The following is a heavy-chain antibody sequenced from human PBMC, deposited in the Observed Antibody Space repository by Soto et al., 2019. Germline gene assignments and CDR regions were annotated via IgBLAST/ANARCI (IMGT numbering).Heavy chain of an antibody. Sequence: GGSLRLSCAASGFTFDDYSIHWVRQAPGKGLEWVSGISRNSGSIGYADSVKGRFTISRDNAKNSLYLQMNSLRAEDTALYYCAKDIAPYARSFDYCGQGTLVTVSS. V-gene: IGHV3-9*01. CDR3: AKDIAPYARSFDY. CDR1: GFTFDDYS. CDR2: ISRNSGSI. D-gene: IGHD4-17*01. J-gene: IGHJ4*02.